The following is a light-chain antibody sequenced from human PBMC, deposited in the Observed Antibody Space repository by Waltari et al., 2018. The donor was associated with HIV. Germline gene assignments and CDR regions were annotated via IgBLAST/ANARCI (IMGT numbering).Light chain of an antibody. V-gene: IGLV3-21*02. J-gene: IGLJ2*01. CDR2: DAS. Sequence: SYVLTQPPSVSVPPGQTARIPCGGDNIGAKTVNWFQHNPGQAPVLVLYDASGRPSGIPERFSGSNSGNAATLTISRVEAGDEADYYCQVWDSETDHVIFGGGTKLTVL. CDR3: QVWDSETDHVI. CDR1: NIGAKT.